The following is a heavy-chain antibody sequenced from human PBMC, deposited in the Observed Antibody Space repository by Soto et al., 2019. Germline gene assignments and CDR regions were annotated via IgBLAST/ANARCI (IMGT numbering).Heavy chain of an antibody. D-gene: IGHD3-16*02. CDR3: AREYRDYYYYYMDV. CDR2: IWYDGSNK. V-gene: IGHV3-33*01. J-gene: IGHJ6*03. CDR1: GFTFSSYG. Sequence: QVQLVESGGGVVQPGRSLRLSCAASGFTFSSYGMHWVRQAPGKGLEWVAVIWYDGSNKYYADSVKGRFTISRDNSKNTLYLQMNSLRAEDTAVYYCAREYRDYYYYYMDVWRKGTTVTVSS.